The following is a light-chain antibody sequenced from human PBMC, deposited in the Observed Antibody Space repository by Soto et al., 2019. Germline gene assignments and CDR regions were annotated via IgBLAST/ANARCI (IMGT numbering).Light chain of an antibody. CDR3: CAYTSSNTWV. CDR1: SSDVGHYNY. J-gene: IGLJ1*01. CDR2: EVS. Sequence: QSALTQPASVSESPGQSITISCTGPSSDVGHYNYVSWYQHHPGKTPKLMIYEVSNRPSGVSNRFSGSKSGNMASLTISGLQAEDEADYYCCAYTSSNTWVFGSGTKGTVL. V-gene: IGLV2-14*01.